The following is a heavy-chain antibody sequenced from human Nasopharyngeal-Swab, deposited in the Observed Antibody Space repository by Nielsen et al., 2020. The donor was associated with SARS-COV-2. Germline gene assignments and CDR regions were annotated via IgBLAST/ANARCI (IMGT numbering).Heavy chain of an antibody. Sequence: GGSLRLSCAASGFTFSSYGMHWVRQAPGKGLEWVAVISYDGSNKYYADSVKGRFTISRDNSKNTLYLQMNSLRAEDTAVYYCAKGGDCLDYWGQGTLVTVSS. CDR3: AKGGDCLDY. J-gene: IGHJ4*02. D-gene: IGHD2-21*02. CDR1: GFTFSSYG. CDR2: ISYDGSNK. V-gene: IGHV3-30*18.